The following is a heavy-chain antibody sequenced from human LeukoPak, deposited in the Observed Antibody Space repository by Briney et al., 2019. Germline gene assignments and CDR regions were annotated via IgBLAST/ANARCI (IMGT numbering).Heavy chain of an antibody. J-gene: IGHJ4*02. Sequence: ASVKVSCKASGYTFTGNYLHWVRQAPGQGPEWMGWINPNSGGTNYGQKFQGRVTMTRDTSIRTAYMELSRLRSDDTAVYYCARVSVLMVVTDYFDYWGQGTLVTVSS. CDR3: ARVSVLMVVTDYFDY. V-gene: IGHV1-2*02. CDR2: INPNSGGT. D-gene: IGHD2-21*02. CDR1: GYTFTGNY.